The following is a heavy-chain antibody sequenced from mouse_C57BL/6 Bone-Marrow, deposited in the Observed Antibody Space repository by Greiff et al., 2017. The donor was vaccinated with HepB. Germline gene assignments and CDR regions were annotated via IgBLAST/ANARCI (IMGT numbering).Heavy chain of an antibody. D-gene: IGHD2-5*01. J-gene: IGHJ4*01. CDR1: GYTFTSYW. Sequence: VQLQQSGTVLARPGASVKMSCKTSGYTFTSYWMHWVKQRPGQGLEWIGAIYPGNSDTSYNQKFKGKAKLTAVTSASTAYMELSSLTNEDSAVYYCTRGVGYYSNYSYAMDYWGQGTSVTVSS. CDR2: IYPGNSDT. V-gene: IGHV1-5*01. CDR3: TRGVGYYSNYSYAMDY.